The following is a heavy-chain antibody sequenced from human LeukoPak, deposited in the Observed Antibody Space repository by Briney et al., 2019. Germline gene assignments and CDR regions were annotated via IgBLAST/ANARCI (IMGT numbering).Heavy chain of an antibody. Sequence: GGSLRLSCAASGFTFSSYAMHWVRQAPGKGLEYVSAISSNGGSTYYANPVKGRFTISRDNSKNTLYLQMGSLRAEDMAVYYCARALRGFDYWGQGTLVTVSS. V-gene: IGHV3-64*01. CDR1: GFTFSSYA. D-gene: IGHD2-15*01. CDR2: ISSNGGST. CDR3: ARALRGFDY. J-gene: IGHJ4*02.